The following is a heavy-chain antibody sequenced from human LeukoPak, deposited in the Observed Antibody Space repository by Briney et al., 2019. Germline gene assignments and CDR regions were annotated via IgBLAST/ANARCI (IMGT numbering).Heavy chain of an antibody. Sequence: ASVKVSCKASGYTFTTYAIHWVRQAPGQRLERLGWINTGNGDTRYSQTFQGRVTITRDTSASTAYMELSSLRPEDTAVYYCARDMGSGSLHYWGQGTLVTVSS. CDR3: ARDMGSGSLHY. CDR2: INTGNGDT. V-gene: IGHV1-3*04. J-gene: IGHJ4*02. CDR1: GYTFTTYA. D-gene: IGHD1-26*01.